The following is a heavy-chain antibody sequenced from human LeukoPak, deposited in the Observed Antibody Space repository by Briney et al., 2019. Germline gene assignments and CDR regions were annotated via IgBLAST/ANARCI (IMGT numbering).Heavy chain of an antibody. Sequence: PGGSLRLSCAASGFTFSDYPMHWARQAPGKGLEYVSAISSDGSSTYYADSVKGRFTISRDNSKNTLYLQIGSLRDEDMAVYYCARDPRMGDPPSGYYEHWGQGTLVTVSS. J-gene: IGHJ1*01. V-gene: IGHV3-64*02. CDR2: ISSDGSST. CDR1: GFTFSDYP. CDR3: ARDPRMGDPPSGYYEH. D-gene: IGHD6-25*01.